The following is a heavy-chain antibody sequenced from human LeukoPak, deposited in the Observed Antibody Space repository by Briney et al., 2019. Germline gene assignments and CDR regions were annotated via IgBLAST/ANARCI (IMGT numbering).Heavy chain of an antibody. V-gene: IGHV1-24*01. CDR1: GYTLTELS. D-gene: IGHD3-22*01. J-gene: IGHJ5*02. Sequence: ASVKVSCKXSGYTLTELSMHWVQQAPGKGLEWMGRFDPEDGETIYAQKFQGRVTMTEDTSTDTAYMELSSLRSEDTAVYYCATRRYYYDSENWFDPWGQGTLVTVSS. CDR2: FDPEDGET. CDR3: ATRRYYYDSENWFDP.